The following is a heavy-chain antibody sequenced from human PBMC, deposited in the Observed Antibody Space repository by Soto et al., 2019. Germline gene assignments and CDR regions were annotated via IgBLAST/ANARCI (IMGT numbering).Heavy chain of an antibody. CDR3: ATYTGPSNHYATSDNSGYLRWRNDY. Sequence: SETLSLTCTVSGDSISSYYWSWIRQPPGKGLEWIGFMFHTGSTNYNPSLKSRVTISVDTSKNYFSLKMTSVTAADTAVYYCATYTGPSNHYATSDNSGYLRWRNDYWGQGTLVTVSS. V-gene: IGHV4-59*01. D-gene: IGHD3-22*01. CDR2: MFHTGST. J-gene: IGHJ4*02. CDR1: GDSISSYY.